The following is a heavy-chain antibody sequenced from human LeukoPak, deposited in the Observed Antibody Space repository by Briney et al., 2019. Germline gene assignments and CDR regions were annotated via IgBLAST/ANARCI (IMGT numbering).Heavy chain of an antibody. J-gene: IGHJ4*02. CDR1: GFTFSSYS. CDR3: ARGRTRPSDY. Sequence: GGSLRLSCAASGFTFSSYSMNWVRQAPGKGLEWVSYISSSSTIYYADSVKGRFTISRDNAKNSLYLQMNSLRAEDTAVYYCARGRTRPSDYWGQGTLVTVSS. CDR2: ISSSSTI. V-gene: IGHV3-48*01. D-gene: IGHD1-14*01.